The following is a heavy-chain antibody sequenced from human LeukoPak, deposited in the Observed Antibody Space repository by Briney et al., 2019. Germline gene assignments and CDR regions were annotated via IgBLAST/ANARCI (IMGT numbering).Heavy chain of an antibody. CDR1: GFSLSRNG. Sequence: GGSLRLSCATSGFSLSRNGMHWVRLAPGQGLEWVAFILSDGSYEYYADSVKGRFTISRDTSRNTLFLQMNSLRAEDTAVYYCARGTPSSSGWLYYGMDVWGQGTTVTVSS. D-gene: IGHD6-19*01. V-gene: IGHV3-30*02. J-gene: IGHJ6*02. CDR2: ILSDGSYE. CDR3: ARGTPSSSGWLYYGMDV.